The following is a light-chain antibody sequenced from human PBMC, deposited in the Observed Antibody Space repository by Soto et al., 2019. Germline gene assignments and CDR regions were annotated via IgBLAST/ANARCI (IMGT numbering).Light chain of an antibody. V-gene: IGKV3-20*01. CDR1: ESISSDY. CDR2: GAT. CDR3: QQYES. Sequence: EIVLTQSPGTLSLSPGERATLSCRASESISSDYLAWYQQKPGQAPMLLMYGATNNATGIPDRFSGSSSGTNFTPTISTLEPEDFAVYYCQQYESFGQGTKLEIK. J-gene: IGKJ2*01.